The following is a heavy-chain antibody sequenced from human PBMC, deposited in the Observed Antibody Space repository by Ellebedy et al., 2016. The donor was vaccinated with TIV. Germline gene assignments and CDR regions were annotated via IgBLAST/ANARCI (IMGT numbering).Heavy chain of an antibody. J-gene: IGHJ2*01. CDR1: ADRFSNYA. Sequence: ASVKVSXXAYADRFSNYALSWVRQAPGQGLEWMGGIDPILGSANYAQNFQGRVTITADDSATTSTVYMELSSLKSEDTAMYYCARRDGYPTYWYFDLWGPGTLVTVSS. CDR2: IDPILGSA. CDR3: ARRDGYPTYWYFDL. V-gene: IGHV1-69*13. D-gene: IGHD5-24*01.